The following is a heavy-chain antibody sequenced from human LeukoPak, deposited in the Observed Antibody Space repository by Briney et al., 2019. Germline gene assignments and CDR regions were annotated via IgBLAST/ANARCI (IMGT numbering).Heavy chain of an antibody. V-gene: IGHV3-21*01. J-gene: IGHJ6*03. CDR3: ARGLISQYYYGSGSYAVRDDYYYYMDV. CDR2: ISTNSSYI. CDR1: GFTFSGFS. D-gene: IGHD3-10*01. Sequence: PGGSLRLSCAVSGFTFSGFSMSWVRQAPGKGLEWVSSISTNSSYIYYADSVKGRFTISRDNAKNSLYLQMNSLRAEDTAVYYCARGLISQYYYGSGSYAVRDDYYYYMDVWGKGTTVTISS.